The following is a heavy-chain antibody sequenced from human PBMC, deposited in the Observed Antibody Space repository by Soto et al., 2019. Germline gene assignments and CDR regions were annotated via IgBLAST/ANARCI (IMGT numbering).Heavy chain of an antibody. D-gene: IGHD6-19*01. CDR2: ISYDGSEK. CDR3: AKDWGSSGWFNWFDP. Sequence: QVQLVESGGGVVQPGGSLRLSCAASGFTVSITGMHWVRQAPGRGLEWVAMISYDGSEKYYADSVKGRFTVSRDNSKNNLYLQMDGLRADDTAVYYCAKDWGSSGWFNWFDPWGQGTQVAVSS. CDR1: GFTVSITG. V-gene: IGHV3-30*18. J-gene: IGHJ5*02.